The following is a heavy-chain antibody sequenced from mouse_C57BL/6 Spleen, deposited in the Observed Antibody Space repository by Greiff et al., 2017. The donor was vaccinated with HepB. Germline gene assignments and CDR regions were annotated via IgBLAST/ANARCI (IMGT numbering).Heavy chain of an antibody. D-gene: IGHD2-9*01. Sequence: VQLVESGAELAKPGASVKLSCKASGYTFTSYWMHWVKQRPGQGLEWIGYINPSSGYTKYNQKFKDKATLTADKSSSTAYMQLSSLTYEDSAVYYCARSYYGYDGAMDYWGQGTSVTVSS. J-gene: IGHJ4*01. CDR3: ARSYYGYDGAMDY. CDR2: INPSSGYT. CDR1: GYTFTSYW. V-gene: IGHV1-7*01.